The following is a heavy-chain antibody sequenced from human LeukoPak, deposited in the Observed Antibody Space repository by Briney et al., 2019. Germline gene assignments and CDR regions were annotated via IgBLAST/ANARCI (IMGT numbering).Heavy chain of an antibody. CDR1: GFTFSDYY. V-gene: IGHV3-72*01. CDR2: SRNKANGHTT. J-gene: IGHJ4*02. CDR3: ARDVRRSDY. Sequence: GGSLGLSCAASGFTFSDYYMDWVRQAPGKGLEWVGRSRNKANGHTTEYAASVQGRFTISRDDSKNSVYLQMNSLKTEDTAVYYCARDVRRSDYWGQGTLVTVSS.